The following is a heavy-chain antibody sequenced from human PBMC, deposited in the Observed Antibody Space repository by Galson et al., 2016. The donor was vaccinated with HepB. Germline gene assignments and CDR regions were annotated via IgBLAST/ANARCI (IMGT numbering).Heavy chain of an antibody. D-gene: IGHD3-22*01. V-gene: IGHV2-5*01. J-gene: IGHJ2*01. Sequence: PALVKPTQTLTLTCTFSGLSLSTGEVNVGWIRQPPGKALEWLALIYWNDYQRYSPSLKGRLSITKDNSKNQVVLTVTNMDPADTARYYCVDSGVSYYYDSRGTPGWPFDRWGRGTLVSGPS. CDR3: VDSGVSYYYDSRGTPGWPFDR. CDR1: GLSLSTGEVN. CDR2: IYWNDYQ.